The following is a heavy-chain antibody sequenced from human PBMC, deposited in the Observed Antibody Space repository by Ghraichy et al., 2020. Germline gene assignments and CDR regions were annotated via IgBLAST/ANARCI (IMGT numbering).Heavy chain of an antibody. V-gene: IGHV3-23*01. CDR1: AFTFTTYA. Sequence: GGSLRLSCAASAFTFTTYAMSWVRQAPGKGLEWVSRISSSGDRTEYADSVKGRFTISRDNSKYMVCVQMNSLRVDDAAVYYCARDGGWGSFDSWGQGTLVTVSS. CDR2: ISSSGDRT. J-gene: IGHJ4*02. CDR3: ARDGGWGSFDS. D-gene: IGHD3-16*01.